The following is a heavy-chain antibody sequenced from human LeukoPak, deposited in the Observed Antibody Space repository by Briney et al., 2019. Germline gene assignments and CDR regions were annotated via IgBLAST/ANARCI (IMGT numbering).Heavy chain of an antibody. CDR2: FDPEEGET. V-gene: IGHV1-24*01. D-gene: IGHD3-10*01. CDR3: APCPPLGWFGEPPKYS. CDR1: GYSLKELS. J-gene: IGHJ4*02. Sequence: ASVKVSCKVSGYSLKELSMHWVRQAPGKGLEWMGGFDPEEGETFYARQFQGRLTMTEDTATDTAYMELRSLRSEDTALYYCAPCPPLGWFGEPPKYSWGQGTLVTVSS.